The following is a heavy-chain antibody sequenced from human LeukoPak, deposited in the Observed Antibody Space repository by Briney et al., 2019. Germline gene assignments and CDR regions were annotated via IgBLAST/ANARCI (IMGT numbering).Heavy chain of an antibody. CDR1: GYTFSSA. J-gene: IGHJ4*02. V-gene: IGHV3-23*01. CDR3: ASIPSWGFDY. CDR2: ISGDTTAT. Sequence: GGSLRLSCAASGYTFSSAMTWVRQAPGKGLEWVSTISGDTTATWYADSVKGRFTISRDNSKNTLYLQMNSLRGEDTAVYYCASIPSWGFDYWGQGTLVTVSS. D-gene: IGHD6-13*01.